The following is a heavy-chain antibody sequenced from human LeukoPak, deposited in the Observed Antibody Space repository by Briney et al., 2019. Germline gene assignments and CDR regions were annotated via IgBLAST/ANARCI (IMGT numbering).Heavy chain of an antibody. J-gene: IGHJ5*02. D-gene: IGHD3-22*01. CDR3: ALYYYDSSGYSGFDP. CDR1: GYTFTGYY. V-gene: IGHV1-46*01. CDR2: INPSGGST. Sequence: ASVKVPCKASGYTFTGYYMHWVRQAPGQGLEWMGIINPSGGSTSYAQKFQGRVTMTRDTSTSTVYMELSSLRSEDTAVYYCALYYYDSSGYSGFDPWGQGTLVTVSS.